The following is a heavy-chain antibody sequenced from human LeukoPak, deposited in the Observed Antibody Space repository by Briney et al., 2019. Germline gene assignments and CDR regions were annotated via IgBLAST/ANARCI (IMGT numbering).Heavy chain of an antibody. Sequence: PGASLLISGEGAGSIITTYWWGWVRQRPGKGLEWMGDIYTADSDTRYSPSFQGQVTMSADKSSSTAYVQWSSLEASDTAMYFCARRSQRGIYVEYWGQGTLVTVSS. D-gene: IGHD1-26*01. CDR3: ARRSQRGIYVEY. V-gene: IGHV5-51*01. CDR1: GSIITTYW. J-gene: IGHJ4*02. CDR2: IYTADSDT.